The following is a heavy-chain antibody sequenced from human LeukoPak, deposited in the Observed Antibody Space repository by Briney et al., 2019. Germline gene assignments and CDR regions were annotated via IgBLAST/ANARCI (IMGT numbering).Heavy chain of an antibody. J-gene: IGHJ3*02. CDR1: GGSISSGSYY. CDR3: ARGCWVEVPTTQSAFDI. V-gene: IGHV4-61*02. D-gene: IGHD1/OR15-1a*01. Sequence: PSQTLSLTCTVSGGSISSGSYYWSWIRQPAGKGLEWIGRIYTSGGTNYNPSLKSRVTISVDTSKNQFSLKLSSVTAADTAVYYCARGCWVEVPTTQSAFDIWGQGTMVTVSS. CDR2: IYTSGGT.